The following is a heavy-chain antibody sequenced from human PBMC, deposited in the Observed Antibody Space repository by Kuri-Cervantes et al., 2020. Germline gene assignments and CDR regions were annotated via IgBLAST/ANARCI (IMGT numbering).Heavy chain of an antibody. CDR2: INSDGSST. V-gene: IGHV3-74*01. Sequence: GESLKISCAASGFTFSSYWMHWVRQAPGKGLVWVSRINSDGSSTSYADSVKGRFTISRDNSKNTLYVQMNSLRAEDTAVYYCAKGGMYYYDSSGYFDYWGQGTLVTVSS. CDR1: GFTFSSYW. D-gene: IGHD3-22*01. J-gene: IGHJ4*02. CDR3: AKGGMYYYDSSGYFDY.